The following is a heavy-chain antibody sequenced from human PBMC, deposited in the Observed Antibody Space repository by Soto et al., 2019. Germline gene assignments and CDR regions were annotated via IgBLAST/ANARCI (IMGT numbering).Heavy chain of an antibody. CDR3: ARPYEGGYSSNHHYYYALDV. V-gene: IGHV1-69*01. J-gene: IGHJ6*02. Sequence: QVQLVQSGAEVKKPGSSGKVSCKISGGTFSRYSISWVRQAPGQGLEWRGGIVPIFGTRNYAQKFQDRVTITTDESATTAHMGLSNLRSEDTAVYYCARPYEGGYSSNHHYYYALDVWGQGAAVTVSS. D-gene: IGHD3-22*01. CDR1: GGTFSRYS. CDR2: IVPIFGTR.